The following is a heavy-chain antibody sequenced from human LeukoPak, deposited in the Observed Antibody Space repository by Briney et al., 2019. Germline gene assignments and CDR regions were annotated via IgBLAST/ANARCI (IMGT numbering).Heavy chain of an antibody. CDR3: ARLLDVVAAIGWFDP. CDR1: GGSFSGYY. D-gene: IGHD2-15*01. J-gene: IGHJ5*02. CDR2: INHSGST. Sequence: PSETLSLTCAVYGGSFSGYYWSWIRQPPGKGLEWIGEINHSGSTNYNPSLKSRVTISVDTSKNQFSLKLSSVTAADTAVYYCARLLDVVAAIGWFDPWGQGTLVTVSS. V-gene: IGHV4-34*01.